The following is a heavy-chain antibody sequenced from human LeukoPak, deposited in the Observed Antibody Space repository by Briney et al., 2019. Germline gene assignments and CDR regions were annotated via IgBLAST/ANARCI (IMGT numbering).Heavy chain of an antibody. D-gene: IGHD3-9*01. CDR1: GGSISSGGYS. Sequence: SQTLSLTCAVSGGSISSGGYSWSWIRQPPGKGLEWIGYIYHSGSTYYNPSLKSRVTISVDRSKNQFSLKLSSVTAADTAVYYCARVDRRDAFDIWGQGTMVTVSS. CDR3: ARVDRRDAFDI. CDR2: IYHSGST. J-gene: IGHJ3*02. V-gene: IGHV4-30-2*01.